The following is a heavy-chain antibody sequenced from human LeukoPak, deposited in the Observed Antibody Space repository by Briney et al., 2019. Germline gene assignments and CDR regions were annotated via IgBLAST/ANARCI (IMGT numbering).Heavy chain of an antibody. Sequence: GASVKVSCKASGYTFINYGVSWVRQAPGQGLEHMGWISAYNGDTSYAQKLQGRVTLTTDTSTSTAYMELRSLRSDDTAVYYCARDRQQLVRELGYFDYWGQGTLVTVSS. CDR2: ISAYNGDT. CDR1: GYTFINYG. CDR3: ARDRQQLVRELGYFDY. V-gene: IGHV1-18*01. D-gene: IGHD6-13*01. J-gene: IGHJ4*02.